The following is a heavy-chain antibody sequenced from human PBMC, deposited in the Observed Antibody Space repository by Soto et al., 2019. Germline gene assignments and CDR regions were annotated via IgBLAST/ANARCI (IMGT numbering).Heavy chain of an antibody. CDR3: ALRKTGSYFDY. Sequence: PEGSLRRSCADSGFSFSTYAMSWVRQAPGKGLEWVSGIGASGAGTYYAESVKGRFTISRDNSKNTLHLQMNSLRAEDTAVYYCALRKTGSYFDYWGQGTLVTVSS. CDR1: GFSFSTYA. CDR2: IGASGAGT. J-gene: IGHJ4*02. D-gene: IGHD1-26*01. V-gene: IGHV3-23*01.